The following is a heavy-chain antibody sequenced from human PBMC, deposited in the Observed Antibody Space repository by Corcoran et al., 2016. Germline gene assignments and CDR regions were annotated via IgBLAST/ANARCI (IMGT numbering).Heavy chain of an antibody. D-gene: IGHD3-16*01. CDR1: GFTFSNAW. CDR3: TTAGFGPSPFDY. CDR2: IKSKTDGGTT. Sequence: EVQLVESGGGLVKPGGSLRLSCAASGFTFSNAWMSWVRQAPGKGLEWVGRIKSKTDGGTTDYAAPVKGRFTISREDSKTTLYLQMNSLQTEDTAVYYCTTAGFGPSPFDYWGQGTLVTVSS. V-gene: IGHV3-15*01. J-gene: IGHJ4*02.